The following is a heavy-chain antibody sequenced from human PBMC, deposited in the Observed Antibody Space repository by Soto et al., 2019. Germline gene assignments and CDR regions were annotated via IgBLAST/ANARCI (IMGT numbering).Heavy chain of an antibody. D-gene: IGHD4-17*01. CDR1: GGTFSSYT. CDR2: IIPILGIA. CDR3: ARRHGDSPGWYFDL. Sequence: QVQLVQSGAEVKKPGSSVKVSCKASGGTFSSYTISWVRQAPGQGLEWMGRIIPILGIANYAQQFQGRVTITADKSTSTAYMELSSPRSEDTAVNYCARRHGDSPGWYFDLWGRGTLVTVSS. V-gene: IGHV1-69*02. J-gene: IGHJ2*01.